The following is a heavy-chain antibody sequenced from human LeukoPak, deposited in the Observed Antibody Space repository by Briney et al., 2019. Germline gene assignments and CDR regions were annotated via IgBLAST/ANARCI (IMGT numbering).Heavy chain of an antibody. V-gene: IGHV3-23*01. D-gene: IGHD2-2*01. Sequence: GGSLRLSCAGSGFTFNNYAMSWVRRAPRKGLEWVSTIMIGGDGKHYADSVKDRFTISRDRSESTLFLQMDDLRADDTAVYYCVRAAPQNCYPSSCSLFDKWGQGTLVTVSS. CDR1: GFTFNNYA. J-gene: IGHJ4*02. CDR2: IMIGGDGK. CDR3: VRAAPQNCYPSSCSLFDK.